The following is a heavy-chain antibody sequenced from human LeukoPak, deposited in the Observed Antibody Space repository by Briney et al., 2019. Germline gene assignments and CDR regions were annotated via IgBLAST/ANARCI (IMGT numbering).Heavy chain of an antibody. V-gene: IGHV4-4*07. Sequence: PPETLSLTCTVSGGSISSYYWSWIRQPAGKGLEWIGRIYTSGSTNYNPSLKSRVTMSVDTSKNQFSLKLSSVTAADTAVYYCARGEGVATTHLYYYYYMDVWGKGTTVTASS. D-gene: IGHD5-12*01. CDR2: IYTSGST. CDR3: ARGEGVATTHLYYYYYMDV. J-gene: IGHJ6*03. CDR1: GGSISSYY.